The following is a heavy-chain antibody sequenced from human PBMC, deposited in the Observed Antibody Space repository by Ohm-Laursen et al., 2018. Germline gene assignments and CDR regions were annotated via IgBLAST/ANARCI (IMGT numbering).Heavy chain of an antibody. Sequence: SLRLSCTAPGFTFSSYAMSWVRQAPGKGLEWVSAISGSGGSTYYADSVKGRFTISRDNSKNTLYLQMNSLRAEDTAVYYCAKDKVIVVPTPSYYFDYWGQGTLVTVSS. V-gene: IGHV3-23*01. CDR2: ISGSGGST. CDR3: AKDKVIVVPTPSYYFDY. D-gene: IGHD2-2*01. J-gene: IGHJ4*02. CDR1: GFTFSSYA.